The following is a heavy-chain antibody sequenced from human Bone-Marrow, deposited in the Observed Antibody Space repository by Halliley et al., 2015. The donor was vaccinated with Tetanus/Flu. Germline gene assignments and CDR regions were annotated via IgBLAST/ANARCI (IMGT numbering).Heavy chain of an antibody. Sequence: VQLVQSGAEVKKPGASVKVSCKASGYTFTNNGINWVRQAPGQGLEWMGWISVYNGHTNFAQNFQGRITMTTDTSTSTAYMELRGLRSDDPAVYYCARERRAVAGTPFDYWGQGTLLTVSS. D-gene: IGHD6-19*01. V-gene: IGHV1-18*04. CDR3: ARERRAVAGTPFDY. CDR1: GYTFTNNG. J-gene: IGHJ4*02. CDR2: ISVYNGHT.